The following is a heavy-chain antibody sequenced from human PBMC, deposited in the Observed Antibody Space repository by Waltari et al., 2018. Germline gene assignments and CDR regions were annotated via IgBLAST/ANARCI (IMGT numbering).Heavy chain of an antibody. CDR2: INHSGST. CDR1: GGSFRGYY. Sequence: QVQLQQWGAGLLTPSETLTLTRAVNGGSFRGYYWSWIRQPPGKGPEWIGEINHSGSTNYNPSLKSRITIAVDTSKGQFSLKLSSVTAADTAVYYCARDRGLRRLSTFEIWGQGTMVTVSS. V-gene: IGHV4-34*01. J-gene: IGHJ3*02. CDR3: ARDRGLRRLSTFEI. D-gene: IGHD3-16*02.